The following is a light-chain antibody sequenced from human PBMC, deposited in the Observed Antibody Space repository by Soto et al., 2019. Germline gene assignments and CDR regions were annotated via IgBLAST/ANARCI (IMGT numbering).Light chain of an antibody. CDR2: GAS. V-gene: IGKV3-20*01. J-gene: IGKJ1*01. CDR1: QSVSSSY. CDR3: QQYGSSLVA. Sequence: EIVLTQSPGTLSLSPGERATLSCRASQSVSSSYLAWYQQKPGQAPRLLIYGASSRATGIPDRFSGSGSGTDFTLTISRLEPEDFGVYYCQQYGSSLVAFGQGTKVEIK.